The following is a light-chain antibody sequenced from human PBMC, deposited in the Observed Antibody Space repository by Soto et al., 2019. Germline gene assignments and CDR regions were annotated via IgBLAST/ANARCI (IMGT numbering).Light chain of an antibody. CDR1: CAFDF. CDR2: DVT. CDR3: CSYTASYSV. V-gene: IGLV2-11*01. J-gene: IGLJ2*01. Sequence: QSALTQPRSVSGSPGQSVAISCTGICAFDFVSWYQQYPGKAPKLMIYDVTNRPSGVPDRFSGSKSGDTASLTISGLQAEDEADYYCCSYTASYSVFGGGTKVTVL.